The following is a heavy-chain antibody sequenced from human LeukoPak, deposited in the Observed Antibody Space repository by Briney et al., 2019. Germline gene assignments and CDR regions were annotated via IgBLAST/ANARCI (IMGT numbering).Heavy chain of an antibody. CDR3: ARDPGGSGPAS. D-gene: IGHD6-19*01. V-gene: IGHV4-61*02. CDR2: IYSSGST. CDR1: GGSISRLNYH. Sequence: SQXLSLTCTVSGGSISRLNYHWPWLRQPAGKGRELIGRIYSSGSTNYSPSFKSRVTISINTSKKQFSLKLSSVTAADTAVYYCARDPGGSGPASWGPGTLVTVSS. J-gene: IGHJ5*02.